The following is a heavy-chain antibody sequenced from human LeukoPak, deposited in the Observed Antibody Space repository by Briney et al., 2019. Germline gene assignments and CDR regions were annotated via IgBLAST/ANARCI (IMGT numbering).Heavy chain of an antibody. CDR1: GGSISISSYY. V-gene: IGHV4-39*01. CDR3: ARTTRGGYYYYYMDV. D-gene: IGHD1-26*01. Sequence: PSETLSLTCTVSGGSISISSYYWGWIRQPPGTGLEWIGSIYYSGSTYYNPSLKSRVTISVDTSKNQFSLKLSSVTAADTAVYYCARTTRGGYYYYYMDVWGKGTTVTVSS. CDR2: IYYSGST. J-gene: IGHJ6*03.